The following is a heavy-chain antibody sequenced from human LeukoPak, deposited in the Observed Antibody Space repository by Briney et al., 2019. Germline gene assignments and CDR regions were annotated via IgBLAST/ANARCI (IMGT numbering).Heavy chain of an antibody. CDR3: AGERGEEYSSGWYKTNYFYN. CDR2: IYISGST. Sequence: PSETLSLTCTVSSGSISSDTYYWSWIRQPAGKGLEWIGRIYISGSTNYNPSLNSRVAMSIDTSKNQFSLKLSSVTAADTAVYYCAGERGEEYSSGWYKTNYFYNWGQGIRVTVSS. CDR1: SGSISSDTYY. D-gene: IGHD6-19*01. V-gene: IGHV4-61*02. J-gene: IGHJ4*02.